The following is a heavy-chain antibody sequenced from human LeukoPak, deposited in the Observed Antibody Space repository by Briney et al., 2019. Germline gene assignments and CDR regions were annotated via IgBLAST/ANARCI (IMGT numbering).Heavy chain of an antibody. V-gene: IGHV4-31*03. CDR1: GGSIISDGHY. D-gene: IGHD3-9*01. Sequence: SETLSLTCTASGGSIISDGHYWTCIRQRPGKGLELIGFIYHSGSTYPNPSLKSRVDISMDTSKNQSSLTLTSVTAADTAIYFCARALTRNWFDPWGQGTLVTVSS. J-gene: IGHJ5*02. CDR2: IYHSGST. CDR3: ARALTRNWFDP.